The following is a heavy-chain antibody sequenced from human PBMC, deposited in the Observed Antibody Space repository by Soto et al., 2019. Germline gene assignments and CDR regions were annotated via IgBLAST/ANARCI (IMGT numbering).Heavy chain of an antibody. Sequence: SVKVSCKASGGTFSSYAISWVRQAPGQGHEWMGGIIPIFGTAKNAQKFQGRGTITADESTSTAYMELSSLRSEDTAVYYCARGYCSSTSCSSLYYYYYGIDVWGQWTTVPVSS. J-gene: IGHJ6*02. V-gene: IGHV1-69*13. CDR3: ARGYCSSTSCSSLYYYYYGIDV. CDR2: IIPIFGTA. CDR1: GGTFSSYA. D-gene: IGHD2-2*01.